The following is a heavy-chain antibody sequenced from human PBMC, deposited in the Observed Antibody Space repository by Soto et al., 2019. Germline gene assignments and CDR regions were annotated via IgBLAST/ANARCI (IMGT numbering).Heavy chain of an antibody. J-gene: IGHJ6*02. CDR1: VGSFSGYY. CDR3: ARGSLKLPSRSYDFWSGHLSNYYYGMDV. CDR2: INHSGST. V-gene: IGHV4-34*01. D-gene: IGHD3-3*01. Sequence: XSETLSLPCAVYVGSFSGYYWSWIRQPPGKGLEWIGEINHSGSTNYNPSLKSRVTISVDTSKNQFSLKLSSVTAADTAVYYCARGSLKLPSRSYDFWSGHLSNYYYGMDVWGQGTTVTVSS.